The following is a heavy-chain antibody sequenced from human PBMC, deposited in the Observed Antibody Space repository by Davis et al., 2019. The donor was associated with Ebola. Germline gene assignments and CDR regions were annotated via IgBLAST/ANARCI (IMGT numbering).Heavy chain of an antibody. D-gene: IGHD6-13*01. CDR1: GYTFTSYG. CDR3: ARGAQQLARRRGGWFDP. V-gene: IGHV1-18*04. J-gene: IGHJ5*02. CDR2: ISAYNGNT. Sequence: AASVKVSCKASGYTFTSYGISWVRQAPGQGLEWMGWISAYNGNTNYAQKLQGRVTMTTDTSTSTAYMELRSLRSDDTAVYYCARGAQQLARRRGGWFDPWGQGTLVTVSS.